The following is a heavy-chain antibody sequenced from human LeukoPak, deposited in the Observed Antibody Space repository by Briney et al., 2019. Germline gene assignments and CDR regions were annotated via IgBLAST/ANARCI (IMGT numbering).Heavy chain of an antibody. CDR1: GFTLSNHW. CDR3: ARGFGSSIPYSYYYYLDV. D-gene: IGHD6-6*01. Sequence: GGSLRLSCAASGFTLSNHWMTWVRQAPGKGLEWVARIKQDGSEKHYVDSVKGRFTISRDNAKNSLYMQMNSLRAEDTAVYYCARGFGSSIPYSYYYYLDVWGKGTTVTVSS. CDR2: IKQDGSEK. J-gene: IGHJ6*03. V-gene: IGHV3-7*01.